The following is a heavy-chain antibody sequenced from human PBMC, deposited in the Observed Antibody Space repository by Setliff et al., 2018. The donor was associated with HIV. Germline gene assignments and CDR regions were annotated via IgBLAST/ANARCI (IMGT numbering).Heavy chain of an antibody. CDR2: ISSTSRYI. V-gene: IGHV3-21*01. Sequence: GGSLRLSCAASGFTFTSYSMNWVRQAPGKGLEWVSSISSTSRYIYYADSVKGRFTISRDNAKNSLYLQMNSLRAEDTAVYYCARGYCSSTSCYYYMDVWGKGTTVTV. CDR1: GFTFTSYS. J-gene: IGHJ6*03. D-gene: IGHD2-2*01. CDR3: ARGYCSSTSCYYYMDV.